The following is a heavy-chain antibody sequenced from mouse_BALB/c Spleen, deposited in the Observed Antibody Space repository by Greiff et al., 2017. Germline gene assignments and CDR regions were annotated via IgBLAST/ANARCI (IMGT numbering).Heavy chain of an antibody. Sequence: EVQRVESGGGLVQPKGSLKLSCAASGFTFNTYAMNWVRQAPGKGLEWVARIRSKSNNYATYYADSVKDRFTISRDDSQSMLYLQMNNLKTEDTAMYYCVRHLGNYVGFAYWGQGTLVTVSA. V-gene: IGHV10-1*02. D-gene: IGHD2-1*01. CDR3: VRHLGNYVGFAY. CDR2: IRSKSNNYAT. CDR1: GFTFNTYA. J-gene: IGHJ3*01.